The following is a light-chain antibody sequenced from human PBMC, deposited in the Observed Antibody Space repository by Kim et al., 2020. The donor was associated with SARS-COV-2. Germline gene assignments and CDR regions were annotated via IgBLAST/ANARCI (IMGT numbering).Light chain of an antibody. CDR1: SSDIGGYNY. CDR3: SSYAGSNNLV. Sequence: GQSVTISCTGTSSDIGGYNYVSWYQQHPGKAPKLMIYEVSKRPSGVPDRFSGSKSGNTASLTVSGLQAEDEADYYCSSYAGSNNLVFGGGTQLIVL. CDR2: EVS. J-gene: IGLJ2*01. V-gene: IGLV2-8*01.